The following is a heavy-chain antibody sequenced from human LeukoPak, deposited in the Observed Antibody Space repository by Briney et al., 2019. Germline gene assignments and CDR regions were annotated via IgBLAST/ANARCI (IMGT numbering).Heavy chain of an antibody. CDR2: FHYSGST. Sequence: PSETLSVTCRVSGASVSNYYWSWIRQSPGKGLEWIGFFHYSGSTNYNPSLNSRVTTSIDTSMNQLSLTLVSVTAADTAVYFCARHHDGGPKLRLDFWGLGVLVTVSS. J-gene: IGHJ4*02. V-gene: IGHV4-59*08. D-gene: IGHD2-15*01. CDR1: GASVSNYY. CDR3: ARHHDGGPKLRLDF.